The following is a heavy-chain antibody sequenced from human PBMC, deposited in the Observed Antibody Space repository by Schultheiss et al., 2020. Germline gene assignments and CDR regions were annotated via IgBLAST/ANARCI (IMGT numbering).Heavy chain of an antibody. V-gene: IGHV4-34*01. J-gene: IGHJ4*02. CDR2: INHSGST. CDR3: ARGSGYSGYGRKSTRTASPFDY. D-gene: IGHD5-12*01. CDR1: GGSFSGYY. Sequence: SETLSLTCAVYGGSFSGYYWNWIRQPPGKGLEWIGEINHSGSTNYNPSLKSRVTISVDTSKNQFSLKLSSVTAADTAVYYCARGSGYSGYGRKSTRTASPFDYWGQGTLVTVSS.